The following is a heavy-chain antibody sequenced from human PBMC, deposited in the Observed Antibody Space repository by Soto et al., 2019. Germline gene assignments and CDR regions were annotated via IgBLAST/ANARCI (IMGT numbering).Heavy chain of an antibody. D-gene: IGHD3-10*01. V-gene: IGHV1-46*01. Sequence: QVQLVQSGAEVKKPGASVKVSCKASGYTFTNYYIHWVRQAPGQGLEWMGIINPSGGSTDYTQKFQDRVTMSRDTSTSTVYTELSSLRSEDTAVYYCARDHRLLWFGELLIWGQGTLVTVSS. CDR3: ARDHRLLWFGELLI. J-gene: IGHJ4*02. CDR1: GYTFTNYY. CDR2: INPSGGST.